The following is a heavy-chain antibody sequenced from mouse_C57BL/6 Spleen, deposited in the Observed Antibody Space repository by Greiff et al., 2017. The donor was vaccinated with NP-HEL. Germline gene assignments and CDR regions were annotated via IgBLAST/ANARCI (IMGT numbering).Heavy chain of an antibody. V-gene: IGHV1-52*01. J-gene: IGHJ4*01. CDR3: ARWGGAMDY. CDR1: GSTFTSYW. CDR2: IDPSDSET. Sequence: QVQLQQPGAELVRPGSSVKLSCKASGSTFTSYWMHWVKQRPIQGLEWIGNIDPSDSETHSNQKFKDKATLTVDKSSSTAYMQLSSLTSEDSAVYYCARWGGAMDYWGQGTSVTVSS.